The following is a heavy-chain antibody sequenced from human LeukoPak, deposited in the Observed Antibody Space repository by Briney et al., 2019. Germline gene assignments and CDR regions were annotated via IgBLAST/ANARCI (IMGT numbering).Heavy chain of an antibody. CDR2: INHSGST. J-gene: IGHJ4*02. CDR1: GGSFSGYY. V-gene: IGHV4-34*01. Sequence: SETLSLTCAVYGGSFSGYYWSWIRQPPGKGLEWIGEINHSGSTNYNPSLKSRVTISVDTSKNQFSLKLSSVTAADTAVYYCARRMVYCSGGSCSKPWYFDYWGQGTLVTVSS. CDR3: ARRMVYCSGGSCSKPWYFDY. D-gene: IGHD2-15*01.